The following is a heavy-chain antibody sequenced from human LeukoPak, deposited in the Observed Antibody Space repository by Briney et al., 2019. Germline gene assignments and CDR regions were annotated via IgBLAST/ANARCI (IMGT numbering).Heavy chain of an antibody. CDR2: IYYSGST. CDR1: GDSISSSCYY. Sequence: SETLSLTCTVSGDSISSSCYYWGWIRQPPGKGLEWIGSIYYSGSTYYNPSLKSRVTISIDTSKNQFSLELSSVTAADTAVYYCASATSSSSSWLIYWGQGTLVTVSS. J-gene: IGHJ4*02. V-gene: IGHV4-39*01. D-gene: IGHD6-13*01. CDR3: ASATSSSSSWLIY.